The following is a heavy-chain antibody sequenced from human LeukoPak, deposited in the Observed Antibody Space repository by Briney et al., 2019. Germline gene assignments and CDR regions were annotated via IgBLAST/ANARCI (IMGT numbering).Heavy chain of an antibody. D-gene: IGHD1-26*01. CDR3: ASALGYSIVGATQGNY. CDR2: IYHSGST. CDR1: GGSISSSNW. V-gene: IGHV4-4*02. J-gene: IGHJ4*02. Sequence: PSETLSLTCGVSGGSISSSNWWSWVRQPPGKGLEWIGEIYHSGSTNYNPSLKSRVTISVDKSKNQFSLKLSSVTAADTAVYYCASALGYSIVGATQGNYWGQGTLVTVSS.